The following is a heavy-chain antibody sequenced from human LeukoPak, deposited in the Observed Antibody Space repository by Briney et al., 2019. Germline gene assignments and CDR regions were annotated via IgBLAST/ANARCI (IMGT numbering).Heavy chain of an antibody. CDR1: GFSITTYY. J-gene: IGHJ4*02. Sequence: SETLSLTRTVSGFSITTYYWSWIRQSPGNGLEWIGQIHSSGSTTYNPSLKSRVTISVDTSKNQFSLHLSSVTAADTAVYYCARDIREVGESHYFDYWGQGTLVTVTS. CDR2: IHSSGST. CDR3: ARDIREVGESHYFDY. V-gene: IGHV4-59*01. D-gene: IGHD1-26*01.